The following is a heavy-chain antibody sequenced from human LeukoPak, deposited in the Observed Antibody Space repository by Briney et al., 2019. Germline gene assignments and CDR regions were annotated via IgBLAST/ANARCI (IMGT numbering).Heavy chain of an antibody. V-gene: IGHV1-2*02. CDR3: ARGEYCSSTSCYYYYYMDV. Sequence: ASVKVSCKASGGTFSSYAISWVRQAPGQGLEWMGWINPNSGGTNYAQKFQGRVTMTRDTSISTAYMELSRLRSDDTAVYYCARGEYCSSTSCYYYYYMDVWGKGTTVTVSS. CDR2: INPNSGGT. CDR1: GGTFSSYA. J-gene: IGHJ6*03. D-gene: IGHD2-2*01.